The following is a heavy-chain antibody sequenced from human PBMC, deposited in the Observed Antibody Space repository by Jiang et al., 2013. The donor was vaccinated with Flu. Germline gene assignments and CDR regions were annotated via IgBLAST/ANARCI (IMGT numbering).Heavy chain of an antibody. CDR3: VRAPYFDSSGDSLDAFDI. D-gene: IGHD3-22*01. CDR2: SRNKAKSYTT. V-gene: IGHV3-72*01. J-gene: IGHJ3*02. Sequence: VQLLESGGGLVQPGGSLRLSCAASGFTFSDHYIDWVRQAPGQGLEWVGRSRNKAKSYTTDYAASVKGRFTISRDDSRNSVFLQMNSLKTDDTAVYLXVRAPYFDSSGDSLDAFDIWGQGTMVTVSS. CDR1: GFTFSDHY.